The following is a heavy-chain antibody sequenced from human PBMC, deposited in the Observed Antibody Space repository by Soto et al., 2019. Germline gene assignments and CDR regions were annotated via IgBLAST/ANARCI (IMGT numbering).Heavy chain of an antibody. Sequence: GGSLRLSCAASGFTFSSYAMSWVRQAPGKGLEWVSAISGSGGSTYYADSVKGRFTISRDNSKNTLYLQMNSLRAEDTAVYYCAKRKQDPGYYYYGMDVWGQGTTVTVSS. J-gene: IGHJ6*02. CDR3: AKRKQDPGYYYYGMDV. CDR2: ISGSGGST. V-gene: IGHV3-23*01. CDR1: GFTFSSYA.